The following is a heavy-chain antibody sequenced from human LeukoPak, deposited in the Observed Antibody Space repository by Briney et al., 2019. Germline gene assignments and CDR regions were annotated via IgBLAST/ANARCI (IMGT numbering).Heavy chain of an antibody. CDR3: ARDRRWTNDWVFDY. CDR2: ISGSGGST. D-gene: IGHD1/OR15-1a*01. J-gene: IGHJ4*02. Sequence: GGSLRLSCAASAFTFSSYWMSWVRQAPGKGLEWVSAISGSGGSTYYADSVKGRFTISRDNSKNTLYLQMNSLRAEDTAVYYCARDRRWTNDWVFDYWGQGTLVTVSS. CDR1: AFTFSSYW. V-gene: IGHV3-23*01.